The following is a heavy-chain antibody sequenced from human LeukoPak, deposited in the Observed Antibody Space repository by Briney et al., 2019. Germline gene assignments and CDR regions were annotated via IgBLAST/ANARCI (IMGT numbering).Heavy chain of an antibody. CDR2: ISHDGSNK. V-gene: IGHV3-30-3*01. CDR3: ARDRDDFWSGYYGDYYYGMDV. Sequence: PGRSLRLSCAASGFTFSSYAMHWVRQAPGKGLEWVAVISHDGSNKYYADSVKGRFTISRDNSKNTLYLQMNSLRAEDTAVYYCARDRDDFWSGYYGDYYYGMDVWGQGTTVTVSS. J-gene: IGHJ6*02. D-gene: IGHD3-3*01. CDR1: GFTFSSYA.